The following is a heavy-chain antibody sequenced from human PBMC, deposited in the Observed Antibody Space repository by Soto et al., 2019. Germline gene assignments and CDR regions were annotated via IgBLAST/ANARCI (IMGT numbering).Heavy chain of an antibody. CDR1: GGSISSGGYY. D-gene: IGHD3-10*01. CDR3: ARAMVRGVITPYFDY. V-gene: IGHV4-31*03. J-gene: IGHJ4*02. CDR2: IYYSGST. Sequence: SETLSLTCTVSGGSISSGGYYWSWIRQHPGKGLEWIGYIYYSGSTYYNPSLKSRVTISVDTSKNQFSLKLSSVTAADTAVYYCARAMVRGVITPYFDYWGQGTLVTVSS.